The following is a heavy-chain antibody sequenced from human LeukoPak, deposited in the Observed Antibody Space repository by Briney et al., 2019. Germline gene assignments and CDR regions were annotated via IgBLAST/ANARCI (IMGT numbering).Heavy chain of an antibody. V-gene: IGHV3-23*01. J-gene: IGHJ4*02. CDR1: GFTFSSYA. D-gene: IGHD6-19*01. Sequence: GGSLRLSCAASGFTFSSYAMSWVRQAPGKGLEWVSAISGSGGSTYYADSVKGRFTISRDNSKNTLYLQMNSLRAEDTAVYYCAKASAPASYIAVAGPVDYWGQGTLVTVS. CDR2: ISGSGGST. CDR3: AKASAPASYIAVAGPVDY.